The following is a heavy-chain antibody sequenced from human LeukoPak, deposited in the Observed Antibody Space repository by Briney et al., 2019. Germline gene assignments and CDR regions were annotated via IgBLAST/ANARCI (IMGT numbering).Heavy chain of an antibody. CDR1: GFTFSSYE. CDR3: ARVGYGSGSYYRNNDY. D-gene: IGHD3-10*01. CDR2: ISSSGSTI. J-gene: IGHJ4*02. Sequence: GGSLRLSCAASGFTFSSYEMNWVRQAPGKGLEWVSYISSSGSTIYYADSVKGRFTISRDNAKNSLYLQMNSLRAEDTALYYCARVGYGSGSYYRNNDYWGQGTLVTVSS. V-gene: IGHV3-48*03.